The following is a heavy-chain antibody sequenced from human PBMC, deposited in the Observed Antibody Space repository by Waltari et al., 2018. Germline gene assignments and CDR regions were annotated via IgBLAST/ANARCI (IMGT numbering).Heavy chain of an antibody. J-gene: IGHJ3*02. CDR2: IYYSGST. CDR1: GGSISSYY. D-gene: IGHD3-3*01. CDR3: ARVYYDFWSGSIGAFDI. Sequence: QVQLQESGPGLVKPSETLSLTCTVSGGSISSYYWSWIRQPPGKGLEWIGYIYYSGSTNYNPSRKRRVTISVDTSKNQFSLKLSSVTAADTAVYYCARVYYDFWSGSIGAFDIWGQGTMVTVSS. V-gene: IGHV4-59*01.